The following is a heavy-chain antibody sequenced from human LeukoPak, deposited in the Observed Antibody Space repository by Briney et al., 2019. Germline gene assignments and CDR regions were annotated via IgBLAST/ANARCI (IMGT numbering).Heavy chain of an antibody. CDR3: ARNTRSGYYQLPPDY. Sequence: PSETLSLTCTVSGACISSNSYCWGWIRQPPGKGLEWIGSISYSGSTYYNPSLKTRVTMSIDTSKNQFSLELSSVTAADTAVYYCARNTRSGYYQLPPDYWGQGTLVTVSS. D-gene: IGHD3-22*01. V-gene: IGHV4-39*07. J-gene: IGHJ4*02. CDR2: ISYSGST. CDR1: GACISSNSYC.